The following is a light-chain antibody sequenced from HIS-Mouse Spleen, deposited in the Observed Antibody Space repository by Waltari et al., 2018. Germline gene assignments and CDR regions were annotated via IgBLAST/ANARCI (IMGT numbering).Light chain of an antibody. CDR2: QDS. CDR3: QAWDSSTLV. J-gene: IGLJ1*01. Sequence: SYELTQPPSVSVSPGQTASITCSGDKLGDKYACWYQQKPGQSPVLVIYQDSKRHSGIPERFSGSNSGNTATLTISGTQAMDEADYYCQAWDSSTLVFGTGTKVTVL. V-gene: IGLV3-1*01. CDR1: KLGDKY.